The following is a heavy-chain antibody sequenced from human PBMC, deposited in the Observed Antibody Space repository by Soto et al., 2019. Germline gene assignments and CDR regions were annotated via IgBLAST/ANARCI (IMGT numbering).Heavy chain of an antibody. Sequence: PGGSQRSCCAASGITFNSDGTHWVRQAPGKGLGWVAVIWYDGSNKYYADSVKGRFTISRDNSKNTLYLQMNSLRAEDTAVYYCAIKRYPYAGYYGIYV. CDR3: AIKRYPYAGYYGIYV. V-gene: IGHV3-33*01. D-gene: IGHD2-2*02. CDR2: IWYDGSNK. J-gene: IGHJ6*01. CDR1: GITFNSDG.